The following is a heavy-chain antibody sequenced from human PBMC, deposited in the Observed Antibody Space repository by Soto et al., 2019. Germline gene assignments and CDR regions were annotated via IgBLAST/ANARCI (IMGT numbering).Heavy chain of an antibody. D-gene: IGHD3-9*01. J-gene: IGHJ4*02. CDR1: GYIFNNFG. CDR2: IYSKACTI. CDR3: ARDIDFDIAY. Sequence: QVQLVQSGAEVQKPGASVKVSCKTSGYIFNNFGITWVRQAPGLGLEWLGWIYSKACTINLAQKLQGRVTMTTDTSTSTAYMELRSLTFDDSAVYFCARDIDFDIAYWGQGTLVTVS. V-gene: IGHV1-18*01.